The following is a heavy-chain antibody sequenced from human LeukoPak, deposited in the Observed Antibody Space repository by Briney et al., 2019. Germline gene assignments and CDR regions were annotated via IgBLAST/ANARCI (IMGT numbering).Heavy chain of an antibody. Sequence: ASVKVSCKASGYTFTGYYMHWVRQDPRQGLQWMGWINPNTGGTDYAQKFQGRVTMTRDTSISTVYMGLSSLRSDDTAVYYCARADSVPAGDYHYWYMDVWGKGTTVTVSS. V-gene: IGHV1-2*02. CDR2: INPNTGGT. CDR3: ARADSVPAGDYHYWYMDV. CDR1: GYTFTGYY. J-gene: IGHJ6*03. D-gene: IGHD2-2*01.